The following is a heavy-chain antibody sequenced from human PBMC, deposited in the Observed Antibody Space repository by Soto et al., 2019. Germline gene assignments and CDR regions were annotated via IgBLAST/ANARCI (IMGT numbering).Heavy chain of an antibody. D-gene: IGHD1-1*01. Sequence: QVQLQESGPGLVKPSETLSLTCTVSGCSISSYYCGWIRRPPAKGLEWIGYIFYSGSTKYNPPLLSRVTISVDTSKTHFSLKVTSVTAADTAVYFCARHYPPGNNWNYFDYWGRGALVTVSS. J-gene: IGHJ4*02. CDR2: IFYSGST. V-gene: IGHV4-59*08. CDR3: ARHYPPGNNWNYFDY. CDR1: GCSISSYY.